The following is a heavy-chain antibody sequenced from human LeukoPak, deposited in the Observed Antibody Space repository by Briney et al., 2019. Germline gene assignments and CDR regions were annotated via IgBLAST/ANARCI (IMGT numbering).Heavy chain of an antibody. CDR1: GHSINTDYY. Sequence: PSETLSLTCTVSGHSINTDYYWAWVRQPPGKGLEWIGEINHSGSTNYNPSLKSRVTISVDTSKNQFSLKLSSVTAADTAVYYCARGRAGRYCSSTSCRNWFDPWGQGTLVTVSS. CDR3: ARGRAGRYCSSTSCRNWFDP. V-gene: IGHV4-38-2*02. CDR2: INHSGST. D-gene: IGHD2-2*01. J-gene: IGHJ5*02.